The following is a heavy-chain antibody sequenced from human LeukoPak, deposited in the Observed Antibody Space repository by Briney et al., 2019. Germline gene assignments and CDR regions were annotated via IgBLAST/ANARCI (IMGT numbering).Heavy chain of an antibody. CDR3: AKDGGLRRAYYFDY. Sequence: GGSLRLSCAASGFSFADYGMHWVRQAPGKGLEWVAVIWYDGSNKYYADSVKGRFTISRDNSKNTLYLQMNSLRAEDTAVYYCAKDGGLRRAYYFDYWGQGTLVTVSS. V-gene: IGHV3-33*06. D-gene: IGHD2-15*01. J-gene: IGHJ4*02. CDR1: GFSFADYG. CDR2: IWYDGSNK.